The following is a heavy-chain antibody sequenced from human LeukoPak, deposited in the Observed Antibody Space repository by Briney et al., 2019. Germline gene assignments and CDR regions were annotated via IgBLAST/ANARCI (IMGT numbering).Heavy chain of an antibody. J-gene: IGHJ6*02. V-gene: IGHV5-51*01. Sequence: GESLKISCKGSGYSFTSYWIGWVRQMPGKGLEWMGIIYPGDSDTRYSPSFQGQVTISADKSISTAYLQWSSLKASDTAMYYCARSSTAQYSSSWYDYYYYGMDVWGQGTTVTVSS. CDR2: IYPGDSDT. CDR3: ARSSTAQYSSSWYDYYYYGMDV. CDR1: GYSFTSYW. D-gene: IGHD6-13*01.